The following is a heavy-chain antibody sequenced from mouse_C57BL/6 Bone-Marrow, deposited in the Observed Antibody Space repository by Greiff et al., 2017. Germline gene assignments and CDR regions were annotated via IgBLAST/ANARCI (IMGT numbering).Heavy chain of an antibody. J-gene: IGHJ1*03. CDR2: IYPRSGNT. CDR1: GYTFTSYG. V-gene: IGHV1-81*01. D-gene: IGHD1-1*01. Sequence: QVQLQQSGAELARPGASVKLSCKASGYTFTSYGISWVKQRPGQGLEWIGEIYPRSGNTYYNEKFKGKATLTADKSSSTAYMELRSLTSEDSAVYFCARGTTVAYWYFDVWGTGTTVTVSA. CDR3: ARGTTVAYWYFDV.